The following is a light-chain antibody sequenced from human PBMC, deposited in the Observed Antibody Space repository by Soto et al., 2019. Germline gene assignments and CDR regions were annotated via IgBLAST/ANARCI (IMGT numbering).Light chain of an antibody. CDR3: LQDHSYPRT. J-gene: IGKJ1*01. CDR2: ATS. CDR1: QDIRNE. V-gene: IGKV1-6*01. Sequence: AIQMTQSPPSLSASVGDRVILTCRASQDIRNELGWYQQKPGKAPKLLIRATSNLQGGVPLRFSGSGSGTDFTLTISSLQPEDFATYYCLQDHSYPRTFGQGTRVEIK.